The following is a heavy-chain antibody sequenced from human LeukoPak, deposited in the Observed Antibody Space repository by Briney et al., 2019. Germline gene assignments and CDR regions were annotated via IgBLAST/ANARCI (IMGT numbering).Heavy chain of an antibody. Sequence: GGSLRLSCAASGFTFTNAWMSWVPQAPGKGLEWVGRIKTKTDGGTTDYDAPVKGRFTISRDDSKKTLYLQMNSLKTEDTAVYYCTTDSPLYSGGYSEVPWGQGTLVTVSS. D-gene: IGHD1-26*01. CDR3: TTDSPLYSGGYSEVP. V-gene: IGHV3-15*01. J-gene: IGHJ5*02. CDR2: IKTKTDGGTT. CDR1: GFTFTNAW.